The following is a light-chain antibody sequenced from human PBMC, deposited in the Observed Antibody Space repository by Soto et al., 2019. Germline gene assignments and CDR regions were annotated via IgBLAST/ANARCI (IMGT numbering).Light chain of an antibody. Sequence: EFVLTQSPGTLSLSPGERATLSCRASQTVRNNYLAWYQQKPGQAPRLLIYDASSRATGIPARFSGSGSGTDFTLTISSLEPEDFAVYYCQQRSNLLTFGGGTKVEIK. CDR1: QTVRNNY. CDR3: QQRSNLLT. V-gene: IGKV3D-20*02. CDR2: DAS. J-gene: IGKJ4*01.